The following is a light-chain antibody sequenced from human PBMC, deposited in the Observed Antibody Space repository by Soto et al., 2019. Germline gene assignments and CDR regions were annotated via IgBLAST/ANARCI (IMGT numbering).Light chain of an antibody. J-gene: IGLJ3*02. V-gene: IGLV1-40*01. Sequence: QSVLTQPPSVSGAPGQTITISCTGSSSNIGGGYDVPWYQQLPGTAPKLLVYGNINRPSRVPDRFSGSKSDTSASLDITGLQAEDEADYYCPSYDSSLSAWVFGGGTKLTVL. CDR3: PSYDSSLSAWV. CDR2: GNI. CDR1: SSNIGGGYD.